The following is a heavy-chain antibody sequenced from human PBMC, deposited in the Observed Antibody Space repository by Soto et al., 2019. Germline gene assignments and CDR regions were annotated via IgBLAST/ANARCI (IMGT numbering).Heavy chain of an antibody. J-gene: IGHJ5*02. Sequence: QVQLVESGGGLVKPGGSPRVSCTASGFPFSGYDMSWIRQAPGKGLEWVSYITTSGATIYYADSVRGRFTVSRDNAKNSLYLLMNGLRAEDTAVYYCARNGGTFDPWGQGTLVTVSS. CDR1: GFPFSGYD. D-gene: IGHD7-27*01. V-gene: IGHV3-11*01. CDR2: ITTSGATI. CDR3: ARNGGTFDP.